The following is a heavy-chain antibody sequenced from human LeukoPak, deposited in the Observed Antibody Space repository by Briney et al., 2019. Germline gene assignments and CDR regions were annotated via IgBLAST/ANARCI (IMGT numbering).Heavy chain of an antibody. CDR3: ARDAGSGDDAFDT. CDR1: GFTFSSYS. Sequence: PGGSLRLSCAASGFTFSSYSMNWVRQAPGKGLEWVSSISSSSSYIYYADSVEGRFTISRDNAKNSLYLQMNSLRAEDTAVYYCARDAGSGDDAFDTWGQGTMVTVSS. D-gene: IGHD2-15*01. J-gene: IGHJ3*02. CDR2: ISSSSSYI. V-gene: IGHV3-21*01.